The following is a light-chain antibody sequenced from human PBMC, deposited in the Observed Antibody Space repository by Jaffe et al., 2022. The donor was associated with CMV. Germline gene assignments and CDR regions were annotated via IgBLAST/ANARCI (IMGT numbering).Light chain of an antibody. J-gene: IGKJ2*01. CDR3: QQYDNFLSH. CDR2: DAS. CDR1: QDISNY. V-gene: IGKV1-33*01. Sequence: DIQMTQSPSSLSASVGDRVTITCQASQDISNYLNWYQQKPGKAPKLLIYDASNLETGVPSRFSGSGSGTDFTFTISSLQPEDIATYYCQQYDNFLSHFGQGTKLEIK.